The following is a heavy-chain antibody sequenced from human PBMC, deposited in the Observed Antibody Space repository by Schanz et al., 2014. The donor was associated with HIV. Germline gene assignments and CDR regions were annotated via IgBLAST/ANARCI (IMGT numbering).Heavy chain of an antibody. Sequence: EVQLVESGGGLVQPGRSLRLSCAASGFIFDDYAMHWVRQAPGKGLEWLSRISNSGSLKSYADSVKGRFTISRYNAKNTLYLQMNSLRDEDTAVYYCARRSSDGGYYDNWGQGTLVTVSS. J-gene: IGHJ4*02. D-gene: IGHD2-15*01. CDR1: GFIFDDYA. V-gene: IGHV3-9*01. CDR3: ARRSSDGGYYDN. CDR2: ISNSGSLK.